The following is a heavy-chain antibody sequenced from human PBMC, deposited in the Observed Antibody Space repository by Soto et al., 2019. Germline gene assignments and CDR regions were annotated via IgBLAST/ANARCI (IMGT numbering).Heavy chain of an antibody. V-gene: IGHV3-48*02. CDR2: ISSSSSTI. D-gene: IGHD4-4*01. CDR3: AREEAYSIYYYGMDV. J-gene: IGHJ6*04. Sequence: GGSLRLSCAASGFTFSSYSMNWVRQAPGKGLEWVSYISSSSSTIYYADSVKGRFTISRDNAKNSLYLQMNSLRDEDTAVYYCAREEAYSIYYYGMDVRGKGTKVTVS. CDR1: GFTFSSYS.